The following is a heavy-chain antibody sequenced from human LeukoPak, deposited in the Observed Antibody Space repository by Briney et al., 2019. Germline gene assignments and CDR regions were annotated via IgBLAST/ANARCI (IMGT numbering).Heavy chain of an antibody. Sequence: GASVKVSCKTSGYTFTDYGINWVRQAPGQGLEWMGWISAYNGNTNYAEKLQGRVTMTTDTSTTTVYMELRSLTSDDTAVYYCARDVGAVAGELGDWGQGTLVTVSS. CDR2: ISAYNGNT. CDR3: ARDVGAVAGELGD. J-gene: IGHJ4*02. D-gene: IGHD6-19*01. CDR1: GYTFTDYG. V-gene: IGHV1-18*01.